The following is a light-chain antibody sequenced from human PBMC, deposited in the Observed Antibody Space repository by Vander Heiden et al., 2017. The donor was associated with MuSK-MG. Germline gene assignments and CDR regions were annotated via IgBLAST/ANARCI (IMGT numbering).Light chain of an antibody. J-gene: IGKJ4*01. CDR3: QQSDSTPLT. CDR1: QSISSY. Sequence: DIQMTQSPSSLSASVGDRVTITCRASQSISSYLNWYQQKPGKAPKLLIYAASSLQSGVPSRFSGSGSGTDFTLSISMLLPQDFATYFCQQSDSTPLTFGGGTKVEIK. V-gene: IGKV1-39*01. CDR2: AAS.